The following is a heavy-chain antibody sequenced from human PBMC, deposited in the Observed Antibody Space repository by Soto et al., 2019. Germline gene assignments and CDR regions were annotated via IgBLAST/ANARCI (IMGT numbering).Heavy chain of an antibody. CDR1: GYTFTSHG. CDR3: ARDLYYYDSSAPVDAFDI. V-gene: IGHV1-18*01. Sequence: QVQLVQSGAEVKKPGASVKVSCKASGYTFTSHGISWVRQAPGQGLEWMGWISVYNGNTKYTQKIQGRVTMTTDTSTSTAYMELRSLRSDDTAVSYCARDLYYYDSSAPVDAFDIWGQGTMVTVSS. D-gene: IGHD3-22*01. CDR2: ISVYNGNT. J-gene: IGHJ3*02.